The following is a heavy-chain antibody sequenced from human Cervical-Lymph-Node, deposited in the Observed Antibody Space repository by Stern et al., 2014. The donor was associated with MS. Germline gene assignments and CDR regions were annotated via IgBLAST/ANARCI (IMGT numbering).Heavy chain of an antibody. CDR2: IIPIFGTA. J-gene: IGHJ4*02. D-gene: IGHD5-24*01. V-gene: IGHV1-69*01. CDR3: ATGRWLQKWVHFDY. CDR1: GGTFSSYA. Sequence: QMQLVQSGAEVKKPGSSVKVSCKASGGTFSSYAISWVRQAPGQGLEWMGGIIPIFGTANYAQKFQGRVTITADESTSTAYMELSSLRPEDTAVYYCATGRWLQKWVHFDYWGQGTLVTVSS.